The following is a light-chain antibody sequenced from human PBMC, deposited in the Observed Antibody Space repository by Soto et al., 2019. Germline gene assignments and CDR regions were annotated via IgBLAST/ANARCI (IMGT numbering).Light chain of an antibody. Sequence: EIVLTQSPGTLSLSPGERATLSCRASQSVSSSYLAWYQQKPGQAPRLLIYDTSSRATGIPDRFSGSGSGKDFSLAISRLEPEDFAVYYCQQCGSSPSFGQGTKVAVK. V-gene: IGKV3-20*01. CDR1: QSVSSSY. CDR3: QQCGSSPS. CDR2: DTS. J-gene: IGKJ1*01.